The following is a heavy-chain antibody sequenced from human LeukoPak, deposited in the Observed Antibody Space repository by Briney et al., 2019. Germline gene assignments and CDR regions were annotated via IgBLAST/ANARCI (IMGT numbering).Heavy chain of an antibody. J-gene: IGHJ5*02. CDR1: GFTFSSYA. CDR2: ISGGGGST. CDR3: AKDGYSSGWVNWFDP. D-gene: IGHD6-19*01. V-gene: IGHV3-23*01. Sequence: PGGSLRLSCAASGFTFSSYAMSWVRQAPGKGLEWVSGISGGGGSTYYADSVKGRFTISRDNSKNTLYLQMNSLRAEDTAVYYCAKDGYSSGWVNWFDPWGQGTQVTVSS.